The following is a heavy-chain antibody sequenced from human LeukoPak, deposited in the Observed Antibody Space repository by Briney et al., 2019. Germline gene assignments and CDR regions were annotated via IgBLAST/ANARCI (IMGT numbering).Heavy chain of an antibody. CDR1: GFTFSRNY. CDR3: ARAGPSSSWHQFDY. V-gene: IGHV3-66*01. Sequence: GGSLRLSCAASGFTFSRNYMSWVRQAPGKGLEWVSVIYSGGRTYYADSVKGRFTISRDNSKNTLYLQMSRLRAEDTAVYYCARAGPSSSWHQFDYWGQGTLVTVSS. J-gene: IGHJ4*02. D-gene: IGHD6-13*01. CDR2: IYSGGRT.